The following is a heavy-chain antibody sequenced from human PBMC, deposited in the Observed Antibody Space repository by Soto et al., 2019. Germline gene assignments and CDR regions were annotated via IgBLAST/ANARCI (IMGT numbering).Heavy chain of an antibody. V-gene: IGHV1-18*01. CDR3: ARGRYGDY. J-gene: IGHJ4*02. Sequence: QVHLVQSGAEVKKPGASVKVSCQASGYAFTTYGITWVRQAPGQGLEWMGWISAHNGNTNYAQKLQGRVTVTRDTSTSTAYMELRSLESDETAVYYCARGRYGDYWRQGALVTVSS. D-gene: IGHD1-1*01. CDR2: ISAHNGNT. CDR1: GYAFTTYG.